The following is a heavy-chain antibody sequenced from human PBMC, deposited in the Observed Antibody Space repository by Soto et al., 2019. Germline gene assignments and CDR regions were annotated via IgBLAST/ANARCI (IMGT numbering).Heavy chain of an antibody. J-gene: IGHJ4*02. Sequence: SVKVSCKASGGTFSSYAISWVRQAPGQGLEWMGGIIPIFGTANYAQKFQGRVTITADESTSTAYMELSSLRSEDTAVYYCARGDTYYYDSSGYSFSDYWGQGTLVTVSS. CDR3: ARGDTYYYDSSGYSFSDY. CDR1: GGTFSSYA. V-gene: IGHV1-69*13. CDR2: IIPIFGTA. D-gene: IGHD3-22*01.